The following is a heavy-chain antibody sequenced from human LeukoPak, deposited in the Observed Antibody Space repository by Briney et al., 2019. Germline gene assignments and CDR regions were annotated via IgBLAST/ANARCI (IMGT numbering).Heavy chain of an antibody. D-gene: IGHD3-22*01. Sequence: GGSLTLSRITTGCISSTYAMRWVRQAPGKGLEWVSAISSGGDYTYYAGSVRGRFTICRENYRNTVYLEFNSLRDDDTAVYYCVTDLRAGYYYDRGLSGLWGQGSLVTVSS. CDR3: VTDLRAGYYYDRGLSGL. CDR1: GCISSTYA. V-gene: IGHV3-23*01. CDR2: ISSGGDYT. J-gene: IGHJ1*01.